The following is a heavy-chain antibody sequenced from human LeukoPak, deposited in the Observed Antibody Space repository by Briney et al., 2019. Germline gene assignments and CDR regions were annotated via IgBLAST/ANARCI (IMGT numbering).Heavy chain of an antibody. CDR1: GFTVSSNY. CDR3: ARVSDYGDNYYFDY. V-gene: IGHV3-66*01. Sequence: GGSLRLSCAASGFTVSSNYMSWVRQAPGKGLEWVSVIYSGGSTYYADFVKGRFTISRDNSKNTLYLQMNSLRAEDTAVYYCARVSDYGDNYYFDYWGQGTLVTVSS. CDR2: IYSGGST. J-gene: IGHJ4*02. D-gene: IGHD4-17*01.